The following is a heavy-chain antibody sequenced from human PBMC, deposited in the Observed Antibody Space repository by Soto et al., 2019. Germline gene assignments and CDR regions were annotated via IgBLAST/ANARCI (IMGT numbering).Heavy chain of an antibody. Sequence: QVQLVQSGAEVKKPGSSVKVSCKSSGCTFSSYAISWVRQAPGQGLEWMGGIIPLFGTANYAQKFQGRVTITADESTSTAYMELSSLRSEDTAVYYCARDGVEQLARVWFYPWGQGTLFTVSS. CDR1: GCTFSSYA. V-gene: IGHV1-69*01. D-gene: IGHD6-6*01. CDR3: ARDGVEQLARVWFYP. CDR2: IIPLFGTA. J-gene: IGHJ5*02.